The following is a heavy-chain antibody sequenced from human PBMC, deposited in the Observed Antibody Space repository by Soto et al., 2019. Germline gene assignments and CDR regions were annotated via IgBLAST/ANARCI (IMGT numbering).Heavy chain of an antibody. CDR1: GYTFTYRY. Sequence: QLQLVQSGAEVKKTGSSVKVSCKASGYTFTYRYLHWVRQAPGQALEWMGWITPFNGNTNYAQKFQDRVTITWDRSMSTAYMELSSLRSEDTAMYYCTIPMTTVTTGSADAFDIWGQGTMVTVSS. V-gene: IGHV1-45*02. D-gene: IGHD4-17*01. CDR2: ITPFNGNT. J-gene: IGHJ3*02. CDR3: TIPMTTVTTGSADAFDI.